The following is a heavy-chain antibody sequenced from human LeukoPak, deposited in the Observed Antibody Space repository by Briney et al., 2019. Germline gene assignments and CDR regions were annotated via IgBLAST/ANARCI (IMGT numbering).Heavy chain of an antibody. CDR1: GFTFSSHA. CDR3: AKDGVVRGLGPYYFDS. V-gene: IGHV3-23*01. CDR2: ISGSGGST. Sequence: GGSLRLSCAASGFTFSSHAMSWVRQAPGKGLEWVSAISGSGGSTYYADSVKGRFTISRDNSKNTLYLQMNSLRAEDTAVYYCAKDGVVRGLGPYYFDSWGQGSLVTVSS. D-gene: IGHD3-10*01. J-gene: IGHJ4*02.